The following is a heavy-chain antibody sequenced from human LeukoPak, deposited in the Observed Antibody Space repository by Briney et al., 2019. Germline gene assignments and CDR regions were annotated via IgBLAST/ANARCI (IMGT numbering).Heavy chain of an antibody. CDR1: GYTFTSYD. CDR3: ARGAHGMDV. Sequence: SSVKVSCKASGYTFTSYDINWVRQATGQGREWMGWMNPNSSNTGYAQKFQGRVTMTRNTSISTAYTELSSLRSEDTAVYYCARGAHGMDVWGQGTTVTVSS. V-gene: IGHV1-8*01. CDR2: MNPNSSNT. J-gene: IGHJ6*02.